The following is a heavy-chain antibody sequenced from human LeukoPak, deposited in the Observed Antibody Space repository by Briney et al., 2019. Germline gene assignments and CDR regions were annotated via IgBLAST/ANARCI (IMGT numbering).Heavy chain of an antibody. D-gene: IGHD6-19*01. J-gene: IGHJ5*02. CDR2: TSAYNGDT. CDR1: GYRFKNYG. Sequence: ASVKVSCKTSGYRFKNYGINWVRQAPGQGLEWMGWTSAYNGDTKYGQKFQGRLTMTTDTSTSTAYMDLRSLRSDDTAVYYCARDLLQWQTNNWLAPWGQGTLVTVSS. V-gene: IGHV1-18*01. CDR3: ARDLLQWQTNNWLAP.